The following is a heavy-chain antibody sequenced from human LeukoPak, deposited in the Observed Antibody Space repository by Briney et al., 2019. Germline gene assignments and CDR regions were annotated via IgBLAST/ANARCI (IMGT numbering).Heavy chain of an antibody. D-gene: IGHD3-22*01. CDR2: ICYSGST. Sequence: PSETLSLTCAVSGGSISSHYWSWIRQPPGKGLEWIGYICYSGSTNYNPSLKSRVTISVDTSKNQFSLKLSSVTAADTAVYYCARDSQLYDSSGYYYDFGAFDIWGQGTMVTVSS. J-gene: IGHJ3*02. V-gene: IGHV4-59*11. CDR3: ARDSQLYDSSGYYYDFGAFDI. CDR1: GGSISSHY.